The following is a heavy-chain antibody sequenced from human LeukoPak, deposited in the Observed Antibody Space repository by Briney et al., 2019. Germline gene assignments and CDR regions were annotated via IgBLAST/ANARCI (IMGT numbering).Heavy chain of an antibody. CDR2: IKDDGSEI. D-gene: IGHD2-2*01. CDR3: AKLYCSSTSCSRGGYFDY. V-gene: IGHV3-7*03. J-gene: IGHJ4*02. Sequence: GGSLRLSCEASGFIFSDCWMSWIRQTPGKGLEWVANIKDDGSEIYYVDSVKGRFTISRDNAKNSLYLQMNSLRAEDTAVYYCAKLYCSSTSCSRGGYFDYWGRGTLVTVSS. CDR1: GFIFSDCW.